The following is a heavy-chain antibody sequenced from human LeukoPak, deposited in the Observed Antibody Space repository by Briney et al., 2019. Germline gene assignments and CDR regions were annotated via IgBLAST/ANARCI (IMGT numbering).Heavy chain of an antibody. CDR2: IYSGGST. J-gene: IGHJ4*02. V-gene: IGHV3-66*01. CDR3: ARDRAVAGPTDY. D-gene: IGHD6-19*01. CDR1: GFTVSSNY. Sequence: GGSLRLSCAASGFTVSSNYMSWVRQAPGKGLEWVSVIYSGGSTYYADSVKGRFTISRDNSKNTLYLQMNSLRAEDTAVYYCARDRAVAGPTDYWGQGTLVTVSS.